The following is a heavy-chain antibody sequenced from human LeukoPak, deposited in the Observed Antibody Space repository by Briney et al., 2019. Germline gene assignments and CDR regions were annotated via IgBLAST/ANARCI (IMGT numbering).Heavy chain of an antibody. V-gene: IGHV1-3*01. CDR2: INAGNGNT. CDR1: GYTFTSYA. J-gene: IGHJ3*02. D-gene: IGHD2-8*02. Sequence: GASVKVSCKASGYTFTSYAMHWVRQAPGQRLEWMGWINAGNGNTKYSQEFQGRVTITRDTSASTAYMELSSLRSEDTAVYYCARVGGVYWDAFDIWGQGTMVTVSS. CDR3: ARVGGVYWDAFDI.